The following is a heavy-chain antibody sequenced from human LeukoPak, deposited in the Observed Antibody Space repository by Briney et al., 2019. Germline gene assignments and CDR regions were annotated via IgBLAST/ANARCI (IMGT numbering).Heavy chain of an antibody. CDR3: ASRAKVVVSGNWFDP. D-gene: IGHD2-2*01. V-gene: IGHV4-34*01. CDR2: INNSGST. J-gene: IGHJ5*02. Sequence: NPSETLSLTCAVYGGSFSGYYWSWIRQPPGKGLEWIGEINNSGSTNYNPSLKSRVTISVDTSKNQFSLNLTSVTAADTAVYYCASRAKVVVSGNWFDPWGQGTLVTVSS. CDR1: GGSFSGYY.